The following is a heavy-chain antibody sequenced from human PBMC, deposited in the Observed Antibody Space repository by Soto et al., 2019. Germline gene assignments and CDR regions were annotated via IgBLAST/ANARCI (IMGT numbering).Heavy chain of an antibody. J-gene: IGHJ6*02. D-gene: IGHD3-3*01. Sequence: HPGGSLRLSCAASGFTFSSYVMHWVRQAPGKGLEWVAVIWYDGSNKYYADSVKGRFTISRDNSKNTLYLQMNGLRAEDTAVYYCARDREWLPYNYYYYGMDVWGQGTTVTVSS. CDR1: GFTFSSYV. CDR2: IWYDGSNK. CDR3: ARDREWLPYNYYYYGMDV. V-gene: IGHV3-33*01.